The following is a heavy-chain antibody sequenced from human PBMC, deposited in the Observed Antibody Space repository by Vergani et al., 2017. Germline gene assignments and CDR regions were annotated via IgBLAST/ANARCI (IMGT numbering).Heavy chain of an antibody. D-gene: IGHD2-15*01. CDR3: ARGGAVAAGFDP. CDR1: GFTFSSYW. J-gene: IGHJ5*02. Sequence: EVQLVESGGGLVKPGGSLRLSCAASGFTFSSYWMHWVRHAPGKGLVWVSRINSDGSSTSYADSVKGRFTISRDNAKNTLYLQMNSLRAEDTAVYYCARGGAVAAGFDPWGQGTLVTVSS. V-gene: IGHV3-74*02. CDR2: INSDGSST.